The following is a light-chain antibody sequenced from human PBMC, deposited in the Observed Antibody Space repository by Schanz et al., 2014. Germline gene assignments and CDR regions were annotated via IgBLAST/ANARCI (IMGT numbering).Light chain of an antibody. J-gene: IGLJ3*02. CDR1: SSNIGAGYG. CDR3: QSFDSSLTHRV. CDR2: DNS. V-gene: IGLV1-40*01. Sequence: QSVLTQPPSVSGAPGQRVTISCTGSSSNIGAGYGVHWYQQLPGTAPKLLIYDNSRRPSGVPDRFSGSKSGTSASLAITGLQAEDEADYYCQSFDSSLTHRVFGGGTKLTVL.